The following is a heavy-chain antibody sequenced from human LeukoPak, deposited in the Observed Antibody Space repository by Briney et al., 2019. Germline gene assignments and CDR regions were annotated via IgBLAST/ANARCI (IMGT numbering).Heavy chain of an antibody. CDR1: GFAASSNY. V-gene: IGHV3-53*01. CDR2: IYAGGIT. J-gene: IGHJ4*02. D-gene: IGHD6-25*01. CDR3: ARLSGWFDY. Sequence: GGSLRLSCAASGFAASSNYMSWVRQAPGKGLEWVSVIYAGGITYYAGSVKGRFTISRENSKNTLYLQMNSLRAEDTAVYYCARLSGWFDYWGQGTLVTVSS.